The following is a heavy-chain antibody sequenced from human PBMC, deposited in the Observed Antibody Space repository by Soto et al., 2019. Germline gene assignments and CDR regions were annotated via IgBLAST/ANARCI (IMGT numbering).Heavy chain of an antibody. CDR2: IYYTGST. CDR3: AREPQGFYCDSNAFENDY. CDR1: GGSISSGDYH. Sequence: SETLSLTCTVSGGSISSGDYHWSWIRQPPGKGLEWIGYIYYTGSTFYNPSLKSRITISVDTSKNQFSLSLSSVTAADTAVYYCAREPQGFYCDSNAFENDYWGQGTLVTV. V-gene: IGHV4-30-4*01. D-gene: IGHD3-22*01. J-gene: IGHJ4*02.